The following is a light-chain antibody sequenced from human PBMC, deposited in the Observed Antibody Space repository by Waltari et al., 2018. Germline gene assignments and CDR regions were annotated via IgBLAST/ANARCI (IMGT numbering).Light chain of an antibody. V-gene: IGLV2-14*03. CDR3: ASYTSSSTLVV. J-gene: IGLJ2*01. Sequence: QSALAQPASVSGSPGQSITISCTGTSSDVGGYNYVPWYQQHPGKAPKLMIFDVSNRPSGVSDRFSGSKSGNTASLIISGLQAGDEADYYCASYTSSSTLVVFGGGTKLTVL. CDR1: SSDVGGYNY. CDR2: DVS.